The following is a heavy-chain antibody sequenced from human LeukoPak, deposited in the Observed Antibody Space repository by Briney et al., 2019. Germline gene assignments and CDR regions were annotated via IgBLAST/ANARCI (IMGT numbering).Heavy chain of an antibody. CDR1: GFTFSSYG. D-gene: IGHD2-15*01. Sequence: GGTLRLSCAASGFTFSSYGMSWVRQAPGKGLEWVSAISGSGGSTYYADSVKGRFTISRDNSKNTLFLQMNSLRAEDTAVYYCARAGIGCSGGSCYLGNYYYYYMDVWGKGTTVTVSS. J-gene: IGHJ6*03. V-gene: IGHV3-23*01. CDR3: ARAGIGCSGGSCYLGNYYYYYMDV. CDR2: ISGSGGST.